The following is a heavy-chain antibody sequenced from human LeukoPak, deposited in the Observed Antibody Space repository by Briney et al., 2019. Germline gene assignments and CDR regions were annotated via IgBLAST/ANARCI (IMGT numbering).Heavy chain of an antibody. CDR1: GFTFSSYA. Sequence: GRSLRLSCAASGFTFSSYAMSWVRQAPGKGLEWVSAISGSGGSTYYADSVKGRFTISRDNSKNTLYLQMNSLRAEDTAVYYCAKKRIFGVVIDPFDYWGQGTLVTVSS. D-gene: IGHD3-3*01. CDR3: AKKRIFGVVIDPFDY. V-gene: IGHV3-23*01. CDR2: ISGSGGST. J-gene: IGHJ4*02.